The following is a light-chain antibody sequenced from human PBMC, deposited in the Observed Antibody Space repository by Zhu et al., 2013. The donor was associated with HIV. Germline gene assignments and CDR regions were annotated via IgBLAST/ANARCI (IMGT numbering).Light chain of an antibody. V-gene: IGLV3-21*03. CDR2: DDS. Sequence: SYELTQPPSVSVAPGKTARITCGGNNIESKSVHWYQQKPGQAPVLVVYDDSDRPSGIPERLSGSNSGNTATLTISRVEAGDEADYYCQVWDNSSDVVFGGGTKLTVL. CDR3: QVWDNSSDVV. J-gene: IGLJ2*01. CDR1: NIESKS.